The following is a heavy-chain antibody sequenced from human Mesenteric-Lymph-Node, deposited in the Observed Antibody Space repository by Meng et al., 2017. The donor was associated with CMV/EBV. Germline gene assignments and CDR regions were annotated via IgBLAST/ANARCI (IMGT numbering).Heavy chain of an antibody. CDR3: ARDVTILGRVQTFDS. J-gene: IGHJ4*02. CDR1: GFSFSTYW. Sequence: GESLKISCVVSGFSFSTYWMTWVRQVPGKGLEWVSYISSMSATMYYTDSVRGRFTISRDDAKNSLYLHMNNLRAEDTAIYYCARDVTILGRVQTFDSWGQGTLVTVSS. V-gene: IGHV3-48*04. CDR2: ISSMSATM. D-gene: IGHD3-3*01.